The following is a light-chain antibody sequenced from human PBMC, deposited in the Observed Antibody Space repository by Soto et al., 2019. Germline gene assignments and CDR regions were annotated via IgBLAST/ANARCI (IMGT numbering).Light chain of an antibody. CDR1: PYFCNR. CDR3: HQRQSLPRT. Sequence: VVTQSPDTLASSPGETATIAXRARPYFCNRFAWDQHEPGXAPRXXXYYXSNSATGIPASFSGSGSGTDFTLTINSLAPDDCYRYYCHQRQSLPRTFAQGTKVDIK. V-gene: IGKV3-11*01. CDR2: YXS. J-gene: IGKJ1*01.